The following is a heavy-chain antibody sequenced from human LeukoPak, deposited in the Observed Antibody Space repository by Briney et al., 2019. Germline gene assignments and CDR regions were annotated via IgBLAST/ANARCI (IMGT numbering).Heavy chain of an antibody. D-gene: IGHD3-10*02. Sequence: SETLSLTCAVSGGSITNNHYWTWGRQPPGRGLEWIADIFHSGIANYNPALKSRDTISMDKSKNPFSLTLSSVTAADTAVYYCAGGGEAWELLGYWGQGTLVTVSS. CDR1: GGSITNNHY. V-gene: IGHV4-4*02. J-gene: IGHJ4*02. CDR2: IFHSGIA. CDR3: AGGGEAWELLGY.